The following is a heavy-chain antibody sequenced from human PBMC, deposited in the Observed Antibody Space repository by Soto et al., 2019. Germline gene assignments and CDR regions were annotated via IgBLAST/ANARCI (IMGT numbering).Heavy chain of an antibody. CDR3: RRDFDY. J-gene: IGHJ4*02. CDR1: GDSIRNYY. V-gene: IGHV4-4*07. CDR2: LSTSAGT. Sequence: QVQLQQSGPGLVKPSETLSLTCTISGDSIRNYYWSWIRQPAGKGLEWIGRLSTSAGTNYNPSLKSRVTMSVDTSNNQFSMMLNSVTAAGTAVYYCRRDFDYWGQGTLVTVSS.